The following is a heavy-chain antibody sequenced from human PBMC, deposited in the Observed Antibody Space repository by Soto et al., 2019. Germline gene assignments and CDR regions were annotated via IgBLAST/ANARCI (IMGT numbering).Heavy chain of an antibody. CDR3: VRTLFGVVIDYYYYGMDV. CDR2: ISSSSYI. D-gene: IGHD3-3*01. J-gene: IGHJ6*02. V-gene: IGHV3-21*01. CDR1: GFTFSSYS. Sequence: PGGSLRLSCAASGFTFSSYSMNWVRQAPGKGLEWVSSISSSSYIYYADSVKGRFTISRDNAKNSLYLQMNSLRAEDTAVYYCVRTLFGVVIDYYYYGMDVWGQGTTVTVSS.